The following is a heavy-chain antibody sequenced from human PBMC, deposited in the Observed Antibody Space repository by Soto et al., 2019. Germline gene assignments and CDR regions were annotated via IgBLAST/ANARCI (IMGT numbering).Heavy chain of an antibody. CDR2: IYPSGRA. CDR1: GGSITNHY. V-gene: IGHV4-4*07. CDR3: ARDYDVNTAVDYWYFDL. Sequence: QVQLQESGPRLVTPSETLTLTCSLSGGSITNHYWGWIRQPPGKGLEFIGRIYPSGRAHYNPSLQSRVTMSVDTAKNQFSLKVNSVTGADTAIYYCARDYDVNTAVDYWYFDLWGRGTLVTVSS. D-gene: IGHD5-18*01. J-gene: IGHJ2*01.